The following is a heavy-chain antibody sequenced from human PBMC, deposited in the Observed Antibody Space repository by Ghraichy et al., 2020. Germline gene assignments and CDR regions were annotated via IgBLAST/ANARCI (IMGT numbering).Heavy chain of an antibody. V-gene: IGHV3-21*01. Sequence: GGSLRLPCAASGFIFSSYSMNWVRQAPGKGLEWVSSIGFSRSDIYYADSLKGRFTTSRDNAKNSLYLQMNSLRAEDTAVYYCARRDRGDAFDLWGQGTTVIVSS. D-gene: IGHD3-10*01. J-gene: IGHJ3*01. CDR2: IGFSRSDI. CDR1: GFIFSSYS. CDR3: ARRDRGDAFDL.